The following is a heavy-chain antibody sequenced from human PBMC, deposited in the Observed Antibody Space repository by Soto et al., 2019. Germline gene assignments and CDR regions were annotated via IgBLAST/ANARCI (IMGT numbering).Heavy chain of an antibody. Sequence: PGGSLRLSCAASGFTFSSYAMSWVRQAPGKGLEWVSAISGSGGSTYYADSVKGRFTISRDNSKNTLYLQMSSLRAEDTAVYYCAKVLGYSYGYDYYGMDVWGRGTTVTVSS. CDR2: ISGSGGST. CDR1: GFTFSSYA. CDR3: AKVLGYSYGYDYYGMDV. V-gene: IGHV3-23*01. J-gene: IGHJ6*02. D-gene: IGHD5-18*01.